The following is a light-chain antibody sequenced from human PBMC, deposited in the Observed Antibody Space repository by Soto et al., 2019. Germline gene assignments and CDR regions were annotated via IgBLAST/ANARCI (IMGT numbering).Light chain of an antibody. J-gene: IGLJ1*01. V-gene: IGLV2-14*03. CDR3: SSYTTSNTRQIV. Sequence: QSVLTQPASVSGSPGQSITISCTGTSSDVGGYNYVSWYQHHPGKAPKLMIYDVSNRPSGVSNRFSGSKSRNTASLTISGLQPEDEADYYCSSYTTSNTRQIVFGTGTRSPS. CDR1: SSDVGGYNY. CDR2: DVS.